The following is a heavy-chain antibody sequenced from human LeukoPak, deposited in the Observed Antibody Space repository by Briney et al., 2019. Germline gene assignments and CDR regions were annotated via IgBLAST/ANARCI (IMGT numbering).Heavy chain of an antibody. CDR2: FSYDGSTK. Sequence: GTSLRLSCAASGFTFSSYNMHWVRQAPGKGLEWVAVFSYDGSTKYYADSVKGRFTISRDNSMNTLFLQMNSLRAEDTAMHYCARRHPASCLDYWGQGTLVTVSS. D-gene: IGHD2-15*01. J-gene: IGHJ4*02. CDR3: ARRHPASCLDY. CDR1: GFTFSSYN. V-gene: IGHV3-30-3*01.